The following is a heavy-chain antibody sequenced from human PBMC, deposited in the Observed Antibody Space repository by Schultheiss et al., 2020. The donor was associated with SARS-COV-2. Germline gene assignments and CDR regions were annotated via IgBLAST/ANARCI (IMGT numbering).Heavy chain of an antibody. J-gene: IGHJ6*02. CDR2: IYSGGST. CDR1: GFTFSSYW. D-gene: IGHD2-2*01. V-gene: IGHV3-66*01. CDR3: AREGGVVVPAAMPDYYYYYGMDV. Sequence: GGSLRLSCAASGFTFSSYWMSWVRQAPGKGLEWISVIYSGGSTYYADSVKGRFTISRDNSKNTLYLQMNSLRAEDTAVYYCAREGGVVVPAAMPDYYYYYGMDVWGQGTTVTVSS.